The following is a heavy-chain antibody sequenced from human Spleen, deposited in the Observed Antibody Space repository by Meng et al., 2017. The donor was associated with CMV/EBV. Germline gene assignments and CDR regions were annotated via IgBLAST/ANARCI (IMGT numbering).Heavy chain of an antibody. Sequence: ASVKVSCKASGYTFTSYGISWVRQAPGQGLEWMGWISAYNANTNYAQKFQGRVTMTTDTSTSTAYMELRSLRSDDTAVYYCARGPSRALGSLGNRLDPWGQGTLVTVSS. CDR1: GYTFTSYG. CDR2: ISAYNANT. CDR3: ARGPSRALGSLGNRLDP. J-gene: IGHJ5*02. V-gene: IGHV1-18*01. D-gene: IGHD1-26*01.